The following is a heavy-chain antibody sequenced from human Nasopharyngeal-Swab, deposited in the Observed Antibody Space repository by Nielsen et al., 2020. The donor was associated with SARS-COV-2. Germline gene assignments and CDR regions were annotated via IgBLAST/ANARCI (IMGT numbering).Heavy chain of an antibody. J-gene: IGHJ4*02. D-gene: IGHD3-22*01. Sequence: CQAPAKGLAWIGEINHSGSTIYNPSLKSRVTISVDTSKNQFSLKLSTVTAADTAVYYCARGHRYDDLDYWGQGTLVTVSS. CDR3: ARGHRYDDLDY. V-gene: IGHV4-34*01. CDR2: INHSGST.